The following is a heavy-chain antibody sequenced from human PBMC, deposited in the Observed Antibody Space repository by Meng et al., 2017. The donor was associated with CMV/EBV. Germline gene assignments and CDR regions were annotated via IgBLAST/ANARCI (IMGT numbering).Heavy chain of an antibody. CDR1: GFTFSSYG. J-gene: IGHJ4*02. D-gene: IGHD2-2*01. CDR3: AIQLGYCSSTSCERDFDY. Sequence: GESLKISCAASGFTFSSYGMHWVRQAPGKGLEWVAFIRYDGSNKYYADSVKGRFTISRDNSKNTLCLQMNSLRAEDTAVYYCAIQLGYCSSTSCERDFDYWGQGTLVTVSS. CDR2: IRYDGSNK. V-gene: IGHV3-30*02.